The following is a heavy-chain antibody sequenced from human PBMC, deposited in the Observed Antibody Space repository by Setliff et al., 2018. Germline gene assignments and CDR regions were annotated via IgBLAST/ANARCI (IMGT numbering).Heavy chain of an antibody. Sequence: GGSLRLSCVGTGFSFRNCWASWVRQAPGKGPEWVASINPGGSEKYYVDSVRGRFTISRDNAKNSVHLQMNSLRGEDTAVYYCASGDWFYFDCWGQGTLVTVSS. D-gene: IGHD2-21*01. CDR3: ASGDWFYFDC. CDR1: GFSFRNCW. J-gene: IGHJ4*02. V-gene: IGHV3-7*01. CDR2: INPGGSEK.